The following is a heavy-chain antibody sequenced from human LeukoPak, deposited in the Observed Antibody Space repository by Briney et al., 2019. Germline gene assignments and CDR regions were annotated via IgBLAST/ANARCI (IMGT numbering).Heavy chain of an antibody. V-gene: IGHV1-69*01. CDR2: IIPIFGTA. CDR3: ARVPLSSGSATAPDAFDI. Sequence: SVEVSCKASGGIFSSYAISWVRQAPGQGLEWMGGIIPIFGTANYAQKFQGRVTITADESTSTAYMELSSLRSEDTAVYYCARVPLSSGSATAPDAFDIWGQGTMVTVSS. J-gene: IGHJ3*02. CDR1: GGIFSSYA. D-gene: IGHD3-10*01.